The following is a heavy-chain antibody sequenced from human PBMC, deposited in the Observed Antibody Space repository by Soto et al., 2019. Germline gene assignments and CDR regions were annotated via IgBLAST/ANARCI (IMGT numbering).Heavy chain of an antibody. J-gene: IGHJ4*02. D-gene: IGHD2-8*02. CDR1: GYNFTSLY. CDR2: VNPRNGKT. CDR3: VRSGFDF. Sequence: ASVKVSCKASGYNFTSLYAHWVRQAPGQGLEWMGIVNPRNGKTTYTQKFQGRLTMTRDTSTTAIYMELNSLKSDDKAVYFCVRSGFDFWGQGTLVTVSS. V-gene: IGHV1-46*01.